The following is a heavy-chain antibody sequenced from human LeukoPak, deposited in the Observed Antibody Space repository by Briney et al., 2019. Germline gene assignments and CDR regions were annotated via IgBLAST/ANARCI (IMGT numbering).Heavy chain of an antibody. V-gene: IGHV4-31*03. CDR2: ISYSGTI. Sequence: PSQTLSLTCTVSGGSISSLGYYWSWIRHHPGQGLEWIGYISYSGTINYNPSLRSRLSISVDTPKDQFSLKLTSVTAADTAIYYCATSRVVNRFDYWGQGTLVTVSS. CDR3: ATSRVVNRFDY. J-gene: IGHJ4*02. D-gene: IGHD3-3*01. CDR1: GGSISSLGYY.